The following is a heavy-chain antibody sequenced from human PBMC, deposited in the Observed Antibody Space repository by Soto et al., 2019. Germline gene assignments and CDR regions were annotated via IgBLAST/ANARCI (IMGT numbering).Heavy chain of an antibody. D-gene: IGHD3-9*01. CDR3: AKDLVSSYYDILTGYLASDDY. CDR2: ISGSGGST. J-gene: IGHJ4*02. V-gene: IGHV3-23*01. Sequence: PGGSLILSWAASGFTFSSDAMSWVRQAPGKGLEWVSAISGSGGSTYYADSVKGRFTISRDNSKNTLYLQMNSLRAEDTAVYYCAKDLVSSYYDILTGYLASDDYWGQGSLVTVSS. CDR1: GFTFSSDA.